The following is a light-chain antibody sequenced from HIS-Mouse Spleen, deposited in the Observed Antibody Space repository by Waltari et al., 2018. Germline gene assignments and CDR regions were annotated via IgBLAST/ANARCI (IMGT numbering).Light chain of an antibody. CDR1: SGINVVTYR. CDR3: MIWHSSAVV. V-gene: IGLV5-45*03. Sequence: QAVLTQPSSLSASPGASASLTCTLRSGINVVTYRIYLYQQKPGSPPQYLLRYKSDSDKQQGSGVPSRFSGSKDASANAGILLISGLQSEDEADYYCMIWHSSAVVFGGGTKLTVL. CDR2: YKSDSDK. J-gene: IGLJ2*01.